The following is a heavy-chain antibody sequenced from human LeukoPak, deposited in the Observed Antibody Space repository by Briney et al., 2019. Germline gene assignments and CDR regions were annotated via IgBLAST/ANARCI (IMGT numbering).Heavy chain of an antibody. Sequence: GGSLRLSCAASGFTFSSYSMNWVRQAPGKGLEWVSSISSSSSYIYYADSVKGRFTISRDNAKNSLYLQMNSLRAEDTAVYYCARVSVIVRGSQSDYWGQGTLVTVSS. CDR1: GFTFSSYS. CDR2: ISSSSSYI. CDR3: ARVSVIVRGSQSDY. D-gene: IGHD1-26*01. J-gene: IGHJ4*02. V-gene: IGHV3-21*01.